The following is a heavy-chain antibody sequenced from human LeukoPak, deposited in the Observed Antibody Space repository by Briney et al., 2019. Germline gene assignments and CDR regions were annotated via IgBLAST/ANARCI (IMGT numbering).Heavy chain of an antibody. J-gene: IGHJ4*02. D-gene: IGHD2-15*01. V-gene: IGHV4-59*01. CDR1: GGSISSNH. CDR2: IYYSGST. Sequence: SETLSLTCTVSGGSISSNHWSWIRQPPGKGLEWIGYIYYSGSTKYNPSLKSRVTMSVDTSKNQFSLKLSSVTAADTAVYYCARDRGYCSGGSCYRTLDYWGQGTLVTVSS. CDR3: ARDRGYCSGGSCYRTLDY.